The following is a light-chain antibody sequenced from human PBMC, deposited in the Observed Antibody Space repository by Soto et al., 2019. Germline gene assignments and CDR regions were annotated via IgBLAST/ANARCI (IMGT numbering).Light chain of an antibody. Sequence: EIVLTQSPGTLSLSPGERATLSCRASQSVSSSYLAWYQQKPGQAPRLLIYGASSRATGIPDRFSGSGSGTDFTRTISSLEPEDFAVYYCQQYGSSPPFTFGQGTRLEIK. V-gene: IGKV3-20*01. CDR1: QSVSSSY. J-gene: IGKJ5*01. CDR3: QQYGSSPPFT. CDR2: GAS.